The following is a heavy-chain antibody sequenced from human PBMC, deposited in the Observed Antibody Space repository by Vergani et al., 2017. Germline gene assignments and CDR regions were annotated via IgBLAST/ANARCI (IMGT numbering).Heavy chain of an antibody. V-gene: IGHV4-39*01. CDR3: ARTESYILRYVQRAF. CDR2: IYHSGSA. CDR1: GGPITSSCYY. D-gene: IGHD3-9*01. J-gene: IGHJ1*01. Sequence: QLHLQESGPGLVKPSETLSLTCTVSGGPITSSCYYWGWIRQPPGKGLEWIGNIYHSGSAYYNPSLKGRVTISVDTSKNQFSLEVTPVTAADTAVYFCARTESYILRYVQRAFWGQGTLVTVSS.